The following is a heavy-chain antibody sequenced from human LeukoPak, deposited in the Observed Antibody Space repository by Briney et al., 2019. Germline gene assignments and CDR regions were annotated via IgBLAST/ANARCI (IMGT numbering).Heavy chain of an antibody. CDR3: ARTGALIAAAGGGMDV. CDR2: IIPIFGTA. D-gene: IGHD6-13*01. V-gene: IGHV1-69*13. J-gene: IGHJ6*02. Sequence: GASVKVSCKASGGTFSSYAISWVRQAPGQGLEWMGGIIPIFGTANYAQKFQGRVTITADESTSTAYMELSSLRSEDTAAYYCARTGALIAAAGGGMDVWGQGTTVTVSS. CDR1: GGTFSSYA.